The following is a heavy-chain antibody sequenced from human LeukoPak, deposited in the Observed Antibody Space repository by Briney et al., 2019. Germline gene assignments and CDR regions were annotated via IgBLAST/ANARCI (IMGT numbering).Heavy chain of an antibody. CDR1: EYSTNSGYF. D-gene: IGHD2-8*01. CDR2: IFHSGIT. J-gene: IGHJ4*02. Sequence: SETLSLTSAVSEYSTNSGYFWGWIRQSPGKGLEWIGSIFHSGITYYNPSLKSRVTISLDTSKNQFSLKLSSVTAADTAVYYCARVDGVYLPPSVDSWGQRTLVTVSS. V-gene: IGHV4-38-2*01. CDR3: ARVDGVYLPPSVDS.